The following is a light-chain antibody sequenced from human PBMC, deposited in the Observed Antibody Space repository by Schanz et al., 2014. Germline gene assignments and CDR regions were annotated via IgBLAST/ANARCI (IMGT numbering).Light chain of an antibody. Sequence: QSVLAQPPSVSAAPGQRVTISCSGTYSNIGNNYVSWYQQFPGTAPKLLIYDNDKRPSGIPDRFSGSRSGTSASLGITGVHSADEADYYCGTWDNSPSGFVFGGGTKVTVL. CDR2: DND. V-gene: IGLV1-51*01. CDR3: GTWDNSPSGFV. CDR1: YSNIGNNY. J-gene: IGLJ2*01.